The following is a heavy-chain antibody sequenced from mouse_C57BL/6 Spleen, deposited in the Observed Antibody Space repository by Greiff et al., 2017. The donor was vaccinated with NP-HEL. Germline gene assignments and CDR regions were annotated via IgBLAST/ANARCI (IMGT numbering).Heavy chain of an antibody. CDR3: ARLYGNSFAD. Sequence: VKLQESGAELARPGASVKLSCKASGYTFTSYGISGVKQRTGQGLEWIGEIYPRSGNTYYNEKFKGKATLTADKSSSTAYMELRSLPSQDSAVYFCARLYGNSFADWGQGPTLTVSS. D-gene: IGHD2-1*01. CDR1: GYTFTSYG. CDR2: IYPRSGNT. V-gene: IGHV1-81*01. J-gene: IGHJ2*01.